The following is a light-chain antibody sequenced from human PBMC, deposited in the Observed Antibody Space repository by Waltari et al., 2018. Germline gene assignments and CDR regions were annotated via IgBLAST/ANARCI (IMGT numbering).Light chain of an antibody. J-gene: IGKJ5*01. Sequence: QMTQSPSSLSASVGDKVTSTCRASHAINNYLAWFQQKPGKAPKPLIFGAFNLHSGFPSRFSGTASVTDFTLTISSLQAEDFATYYCQRYSRNPPTFGQGTRLDIK. CDR2: GAF. CDR3: QRYSRNPPT. V-gene: IGKV1-16*01. CDR1: HAINNY.